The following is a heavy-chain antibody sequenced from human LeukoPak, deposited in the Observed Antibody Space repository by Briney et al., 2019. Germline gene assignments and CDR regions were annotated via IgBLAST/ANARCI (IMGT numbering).Heavy chain of an antibody. Sequence: EASVKVSCKASVYTFTSYAMNWVRQAPGQGLEWMGWINTNTGNPTYAQGFTGRFVFSLDTSVSTAYLQISSLKAEDTAVYYCARGLEWLLFDYWGQGTLVTVSS. CDR3: ARGLEWLLFDY. D-gene: IGHD3-3*01. V-gene: IGHV7-4-1*02. CDR1: VYTFTSYA. J-gene: IGHJ4*02. CDR2: INTNTGNP.